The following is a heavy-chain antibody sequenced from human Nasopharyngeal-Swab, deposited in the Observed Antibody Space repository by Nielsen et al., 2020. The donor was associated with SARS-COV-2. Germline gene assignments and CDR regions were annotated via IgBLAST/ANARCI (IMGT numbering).Heavy chain of an antibody. CDR1: GFTVSSNY. CDR3: ASRGGRWLQPVGYGMDV. J-gene: IGHJ6*02. V-gene: IGHV3-53*04. CDR2: IYSGGST. D-gene: IGHD5-24*01. Sequence: GGSLRLSCAASGFTVSSNYMSWVRQAPGKGLEWVSVIYSGGSTYYADSVKGRFTISRHNSKNTLYLQMSSLRSEDTAVYYCASRGGRWLQPVGYGMDVWGQGTTVTVSS.